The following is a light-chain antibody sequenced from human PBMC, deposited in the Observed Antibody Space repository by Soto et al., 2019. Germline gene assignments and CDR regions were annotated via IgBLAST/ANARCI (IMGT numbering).Light chain of an antibody. CDR3: LLTYSGGRV. CDR2: DTT. Sequence: QAVLTQEPSLTMSPGGTVTLTCGSSDGPVTSGHYPYWYQQRPGQVPRTLIYDTTNRQSWAPARFSGSLVGVKAALTLSGAQPEDEADYYCLLTYSGGRVFGGGTKVTVL. J-gene: IGLJ2*01. CDR1: DGPVTSGHY. V-gene: IGLV7-46*01.